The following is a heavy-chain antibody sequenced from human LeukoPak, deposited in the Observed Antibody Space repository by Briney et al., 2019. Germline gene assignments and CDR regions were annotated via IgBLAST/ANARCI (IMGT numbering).Heavy chain of an antibody. D-gene: IGHD5-18*01. Sequence: SGGSLRLSCTASGFTFGGYAMSWVRQAPGKGLEWVGFISSKAYGGTTEYAASVKGRFTISRDDSKSIAYLQMNSLKTEDTAVYYCTRDGTAMVRYYYYYMDVWGKGTTVTISS. V-gene: IGHV3-49*04. J-gene: IGHJ6*03. CDR1: GFTFGGYA. CDR2: ISSKAYGGTT. CDR3: TRDGTAMVRYYYYYMDV.